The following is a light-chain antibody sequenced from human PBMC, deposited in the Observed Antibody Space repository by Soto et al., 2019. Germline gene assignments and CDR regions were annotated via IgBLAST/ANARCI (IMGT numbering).Light chain of an antibody. V-gene: IGLV2-14*01. CDR3: SSYTSSSTLVV. CDR1: SSDVGDYNY. CDR2: DVS. J-gene: IGLJ2*01. Sequence: QSVLTQPASVTGSPGQSITISCTGTSSDVGDYNYVSWYQQHPGKAPKLMIYDVSNRPSGLSTRFSGSKSGNTASLTISGLQAEDEADYYCSSYTSSSTLVVFGGGTQLTVL.